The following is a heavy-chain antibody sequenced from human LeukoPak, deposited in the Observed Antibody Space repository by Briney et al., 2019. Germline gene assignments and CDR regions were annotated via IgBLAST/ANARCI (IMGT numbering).Heavy chain of an antibody. CDR3: ARVRSYYGSVTGKSYYFDY. Sequence: SETLSLTCTVSGGSISTYYWGWIRQPPGKGLEWIGYVSSNEGTNYNPSLKSRVTILVATSKNQFSLKLSSVTAADTAVYYCARVRSYYGSVTGKSYYFDYWGQGTLVTVSS. V-gene: IGHV4-59*01. CDR2: VSSNEGT. J-gene: IGHJ4*02. CDR1: GGSISTYY. D-gene: IGHD3-10*01.